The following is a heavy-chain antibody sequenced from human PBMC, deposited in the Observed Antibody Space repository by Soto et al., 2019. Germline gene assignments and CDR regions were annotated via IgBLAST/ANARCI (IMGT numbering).Heavy chain of an antibody. J-gene: IGHJ4*02. CDR1: GYTFTSSG. Sequence: ASVKVSSTAPGYTFTSSGISWVRQAPGQGLEWMGWINPNSGGTNYAQKFQGWVTMTRDTSISTAYMELSRLTSDDTAVYYCATACRDGYNCLDYWGQGTLVTVSS. D-gene: IGHD5-12*01. CDR3: ATACRDGYNCLDY. V-gene: IGHV1-2*04. CDR2: INPNSGGT.